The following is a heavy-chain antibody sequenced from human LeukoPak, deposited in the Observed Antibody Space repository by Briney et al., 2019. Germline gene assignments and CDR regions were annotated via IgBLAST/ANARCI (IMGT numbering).Heavy chain of an antibody. CDR1: GYTFTGYY. CDR2: INPNSAGT. Sequence: GASVKVSCKTSGYTFTGYYIHWVRQAPGQGLQWMGWINPNSAGTNYAQKFRGRVTMTRDTSISTAYMELGRLTSEDTAVYYCARVADSSGYYRLYYFDYWGQGTLVTVSS. CDR3: ARVADSSGYYRLYYFDY. J-gene: IGHJ4*02. V-gene: IGHV1-2*02. D-gene: IGHD3-22*01.